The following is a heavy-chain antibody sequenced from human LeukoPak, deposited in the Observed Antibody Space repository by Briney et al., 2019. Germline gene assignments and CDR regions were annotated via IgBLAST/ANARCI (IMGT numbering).Heavy chain of an antibody. V-gene: IGHV4-34*01. D-gene: IGHD5-12*01. J-gene: IGHJ4*02. Sequence: TSETLSLTCAVYGGSFSGYYWTWIRQPPGKGLEWIGEINHSGSTNYNPSLKSRVTISVDTSKNQFSLKLTSVTAADTAVYYCARGQGGYDCCWGQGALVTVSS. CDR3: ARGQGGYDCC. CDR1: GGSFSGYY. CDR2: INHSGST.